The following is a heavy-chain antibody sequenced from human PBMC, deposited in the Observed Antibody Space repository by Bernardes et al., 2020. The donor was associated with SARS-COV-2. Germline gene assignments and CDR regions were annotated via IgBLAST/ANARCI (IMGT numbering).Heavy chain of an antibody. CDR2: ISSSGSTI. CDR3: ARGRGEYCSSTSCYRWFDP. J-gene: IGHJ5*02. CDR1: GFTFSDYY. Sequence: GGSLRLSCAASGFTFSDYYMSWIRQAPGKGLEWVSYISSSGSTIYYADSVKGRFTISRDNAKNSLYLQMNSLRAEDTAVYYCARGRGEYCSSTSCYRWFDPWGQGTLVTVSS. D-gene: IGHD2-2*01. V-gene: IGHV3-11*01.